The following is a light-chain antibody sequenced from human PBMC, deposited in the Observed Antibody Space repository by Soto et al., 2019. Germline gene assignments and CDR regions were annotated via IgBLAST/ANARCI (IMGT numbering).Light chain of an antibody. CDR1: QISSSR. J-gene: IGKJ4*01. CDR2: DAY. CDR3: QQYNSYSLT. Sequence: DIQMTQSPSILSASVGDRVTITCRASQISSSRLAWYQQNPRKAPKLLIYDAYNLESGVPSRFSGSGSGTEVNLTIISLQPDEFATYYCQQYNSYSLTFGGGTKVDIK. V-gene: IGKV1-5*01.